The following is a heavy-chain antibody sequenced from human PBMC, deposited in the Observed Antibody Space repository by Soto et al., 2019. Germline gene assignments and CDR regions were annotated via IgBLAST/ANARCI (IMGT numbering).Heavy chain of an antibody. V-gene: IGHV3-30*18. J-gene: IGHJ4*02. Sequence: QGQLVESGGGVVQPGRSLRLSCAASGFTFSSYGMHWVRQAPGKGLEWVAVISYDGSNKYYADSVKGRFTISRDNSKNTLYLQMNSLRAEDTAVYYCAKDQPAYCGGDCQADYWGQGTLVTVSS. D-gene: IGHD2-21*02. CDR1: GFTFSSYG. CDR2: ISYDGSNK. CDR3: AKDQPAYCGGDCQADY.